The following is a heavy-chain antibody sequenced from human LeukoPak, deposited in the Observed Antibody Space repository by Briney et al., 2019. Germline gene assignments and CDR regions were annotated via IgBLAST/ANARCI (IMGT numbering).Heavy chain of an antibody. Sequence: PSETLSLTCTVSGGSISSYYWSWIRQPPGKGLEWIGYIYYSGSTNYNPSLKSRVTISVDTSKNQFSLKLSSVTAADTAVYYCAGSFYDSSWWPGQYGYWGQGTLVTVSS. D-gene: IGHD3-22*01. CDR2: IYYSGST. CDR3: AGSFYDSSWWPGQYGY. J-gene: IGHJ4*02. CDR1: GGSISSYY. V-gene: IGHV4-59*01.